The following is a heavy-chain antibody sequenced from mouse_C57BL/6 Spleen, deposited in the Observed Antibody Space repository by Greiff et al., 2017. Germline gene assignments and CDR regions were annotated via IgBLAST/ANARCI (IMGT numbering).Heavy chain of an antibody. CDR3: ARLDGNYYYFDY. J-gene: IGHJ2*01. CDR1: GYTFTSYW. Sequence: QVQLQQPGAELVKPGASVTMSCKASGYTFTSYWITWVKQRPGQGLEWIGDIYPGSGSTNYNEKFKSKATLTVDTSSSTAYMQLSSLTSEDSAVYYCARLDGNYYYFDYWGQGTTLTVSS. D-gene: IGHD2-1*01. CDR2: IYPGSGST. V-gene: IGHV1-55*01.